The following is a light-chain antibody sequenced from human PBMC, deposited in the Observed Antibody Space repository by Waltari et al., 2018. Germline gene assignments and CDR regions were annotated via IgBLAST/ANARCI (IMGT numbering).Light chain of an antibody. CDR3: MGALQTAT. J-gene: IGKJ5*01. CDR1: QRLLHSNGYNY. CDR2: MGS. Sequence: DMTQYPLSLSVTPGEPASIPCRSSQRLLHSNGYNYLDWYVQKRGQSQQVLFCMGSDRASGVPDRFSSSGSGTDFTLKLSRVEAEDVGIYYCMGALQTATFGPGTRLDLK. V-gene: IGKV2-28*01.